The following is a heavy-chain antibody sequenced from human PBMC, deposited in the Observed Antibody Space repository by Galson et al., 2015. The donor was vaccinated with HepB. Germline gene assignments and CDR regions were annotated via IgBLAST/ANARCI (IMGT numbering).Heavy chain of an antibody. J-gene: IGHJ4*02. CDR3: ATDGRGGPYSDYYDSSGYYQPFDY. CDR2: FDPEDGET. CDR1: GYTLTELS. Sequence: SVKVSCKVSGYTLTELSMHWVRQAPGKGLEWMGGFDPEDGETIYAQKFQGRVTMTEDTSTDTAYMELSSLRSEDTAVYYCATDGRGGPYSDYYDSSGYYQPFDYWGQGTLVTVSS. D-gene: IGHD3-22*01. V-gene: IGHV1-24*01.